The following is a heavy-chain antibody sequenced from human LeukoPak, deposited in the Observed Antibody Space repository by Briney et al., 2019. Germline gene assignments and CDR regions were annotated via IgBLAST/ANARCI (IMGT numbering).Heavy chain of an antibody. D-gene: IGHD3-16*01. V-gene: IGHV3-73*01. CDR1: GVTFSGSG. CDR2: IRSKANNYAT. J-gene: IGHJ4*02. CDR3: TMLGDY. Sequence: PGGSPKLSCAASGVTFSGSGMHWVRQASGKGLEWVGRIRSKANNYATAYAASVKGRFTISRDDSKNTTYQQMNSLKTEDTAVYYCTMLGDYWGQGTLVTVSS.